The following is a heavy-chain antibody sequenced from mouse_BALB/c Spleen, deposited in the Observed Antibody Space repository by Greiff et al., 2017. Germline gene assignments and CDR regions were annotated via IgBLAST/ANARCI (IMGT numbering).Heavy chain of an antibody. CDR2: ISSGGSYT. CDR3: ARQGVAWFAY. V-gene: IGHV5-6*01. J-gene: IGHJ3*01. CDR1: GFTFSSYG. Sequence: EVKVVESGGDLVKPGGSLKLSCAASGFTFSSYGMSWVRQTPDKRLEWVATISSGGSYTYYPDSVKGRFTISRDNAKNTLYLQMSSLKSEDTAMYYCARQGVAWFAYWGQGTLVTVSA. D-gene: IGHD1-1*02.